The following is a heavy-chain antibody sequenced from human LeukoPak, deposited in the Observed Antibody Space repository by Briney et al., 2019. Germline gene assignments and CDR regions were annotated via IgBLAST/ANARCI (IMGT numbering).Heavy chain of an antibody. V-gene: IGHV3-23*01. Sequence: GGSLRLSCAASGFTFTTNAMSWVRQAPGKGLEWVSAISGRTGGTYYADSVKGRFTISRDNSKSTLYLQMDSLRAEDTAVYYCAKCGNSGCHLIDYWGQGTLVSVSS. D-gene: IGHD5-12*01. CDR1: GFTFTTNA. CDR3: AKCGNSGCHLIDY. CDR2: ISGRTGGT. J-gene: IGHJ4*02.